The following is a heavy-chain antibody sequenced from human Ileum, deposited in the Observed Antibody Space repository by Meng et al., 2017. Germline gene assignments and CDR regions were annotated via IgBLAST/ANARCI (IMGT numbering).Heavy chain of an antibody. CDR2: AST. Sequence: QVQVQESGPGLVRPSETLSLICAGSGGSVSSSGYQWGWIRQPPGKGLEWIGYASTNYNPSLKSRVTISVDTSKNQFSLKLTSVTAADTAVYYCARDHWGSLDYWGQGVLVTVSS. D-gene: IGHD7-27*01. V-gene: IGHV4-61*08. CDR3: ARDHWGSLDY. CDR1: GGSVSSSGYQ. J-gene: IGHJ4*02.